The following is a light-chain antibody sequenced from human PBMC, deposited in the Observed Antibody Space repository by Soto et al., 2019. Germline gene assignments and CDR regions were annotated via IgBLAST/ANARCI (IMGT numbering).Light chain of an antibody. CDR2: WAS. CDR3: QQYYSTRT. V-gene: IGKV4-1*01. CDR1: QSVLYSSNNKNY. J-gene: IGKJ1*01. Sequence: DIVMTQSPDALAVSLGERATINCKSSQSVLYSSNNKNYLAWYQQKPGQPPKLLIYWASTRESGVPDRFSGSGSGTDFTLTISSLQAEDVAVYYCQQYYSTRTFGQGTKVAI.